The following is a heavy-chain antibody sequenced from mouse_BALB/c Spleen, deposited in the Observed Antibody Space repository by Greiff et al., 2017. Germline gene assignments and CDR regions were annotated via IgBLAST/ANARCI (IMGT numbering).Heavy chain of an antibody. CDR3: AREEYGKTY. Sequence: QVQLQQPGAELVKPGASVKLSCKASGYTFTSYWMHWVKQRPGQGLEWIGEIDPSDSYTNYNQKFKGKATLTVDKSSSTAYMQLSSLTSEDSAVYFCAREEYGKTYWGQGTTLTVSS. CDR1: GYTFTSYW. J-gene: IGHJ2*01. D-gene: IGHD2-10*02. CDR2: IDPSDSYT. V-gene: IGHV1-69*02.